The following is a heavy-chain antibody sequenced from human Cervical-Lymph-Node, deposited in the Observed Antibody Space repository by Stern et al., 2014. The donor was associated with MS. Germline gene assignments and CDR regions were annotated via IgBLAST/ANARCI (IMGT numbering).Heavy chain of an antibody. J-gene: IGHJ3*02. Sequence: VQLLESGGGVVQPGRSLRLSCAASGFTFSSYGMHWVRQAPGKGLEWVAVIWYDGSNKYYADSVKGRFTISRDNSKNTLYLQMNSLRAEDTAVYYCARDRRSYGDPDAFDIWGQGTMVTVSS. CDR2: IWYDGSNK. CDR3: ARDRRSYGDPDAFDI. CDR1: GFTFSSYG. V-gene: IGHV3-33*01. D-gene: IGHD4-17*01.